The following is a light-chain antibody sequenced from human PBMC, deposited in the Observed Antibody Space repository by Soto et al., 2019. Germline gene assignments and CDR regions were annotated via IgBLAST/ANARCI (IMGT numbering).Light chain of an antibody. J-gene: IGLJ3*02. CDR3: GTWDSSLSAGV. V-gene: IGLV1-51*01. CDR1: YSNIGRNY. CDR2: DNN. Sequence: QSVLTQPPSASGTPGQTVTISCSGTYSNIGRNYVYWYQQLPGTAPKLLIYDNNKRPSGIPDRFSGSKSGTSATLGITGLQTGDEADYYCGTWDSSLSAGVFGGGTKLTVL.